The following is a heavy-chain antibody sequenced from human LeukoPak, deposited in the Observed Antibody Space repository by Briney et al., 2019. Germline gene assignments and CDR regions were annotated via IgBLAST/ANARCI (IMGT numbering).Heavy chain of an antibody. V-gene: IGHV4-59*08. CDR3: ARTYCGTNACPFDH. CDR1: GGSISTYY. J-gene: IGHJ4*02. D-gene: IGHD2-21*01. CDR2: IFHTGTT. Sequence: PSETLSLTCTVSGGSISTYYWSWIRQPPGKGLECLGFIFHTGTTNYNPSLKSRVTISVDTSKNQFSLKPSSVTAADTAIYYCARTYCGTNACPFDHWGQGNLVTVSS.